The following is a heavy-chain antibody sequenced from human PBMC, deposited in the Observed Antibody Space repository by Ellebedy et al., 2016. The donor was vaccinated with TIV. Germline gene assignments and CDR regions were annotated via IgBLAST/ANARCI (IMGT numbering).Heavy chain of an antibody. D-gene: IGHD2/OR15-2a*01. J-gene: IGHJ4*02. CDR2: IYYSGST. V-gene: IGHV4-30-4*01. CDR3: ASLVSGNIDPDY. CDR1: SGSITNDHYY. Sequence: SETLSLXXTVSSGSITNDHYYWSWIRQPPGKGLEWIGYIYYSGSTSYNPSLTSRVTLSVDTSKNQFSLKVSSVTVADTAVYYCASLVSGNIDPDYWGQGTLVTVSS.